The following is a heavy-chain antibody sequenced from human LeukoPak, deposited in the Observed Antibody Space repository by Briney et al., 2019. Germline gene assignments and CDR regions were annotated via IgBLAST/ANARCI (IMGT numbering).Heavy chain of an antibody. V-gene: IGHV4-59*01. D-gene: IGHD2-15*01. Sequence: SETLSLTCTVSGGSMNNYYWGWIRQPPGRGLEWIGYVYYSGSTNYNPSFKSRITISVDTSRNQFSLQLSSVTAADTAVYYCARIHRYCSGGACYVLDNWGQGTLVAVSS. CDR2: VYYSGST. CDR1: GGSMNNYY. CDR3: ARIHRYCSGGACYVLDN. J-gene: IGHJ4*02.